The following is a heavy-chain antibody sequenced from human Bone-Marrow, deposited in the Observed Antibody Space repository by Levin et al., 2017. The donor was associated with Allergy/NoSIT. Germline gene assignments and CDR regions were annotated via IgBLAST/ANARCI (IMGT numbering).Heavy chain of an antibody. CDR1: GFSFFGYA. V-gene: IGHV3-30*04. Sequence: GGSLRLSCAASGFSFFGYAVHWVRQAPGKGLEWVSLISHDGSRKYYADSVKGRFTISRDKSEKILVLQMNSLRPDDTALYYCASGCGGDCYSWGQGTLVTVSS. J-gene: IGHJ4*02. CDR3: ASGCGGDCYS. D-gene: IGHD2-21*02. CDR2: ISHDGSRK.